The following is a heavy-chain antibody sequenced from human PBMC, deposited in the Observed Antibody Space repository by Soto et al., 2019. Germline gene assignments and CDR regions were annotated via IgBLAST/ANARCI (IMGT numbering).Heavy chain of an antibody. CDR1: GGTFSSYT. J-gene: IGHJ4*02. CDR3: ARRADDSSGYYSGEYYFDY. D-gene: IGHD3-22*01. V-gene: IGHV1-69*02. CDR2: IIPILGIA. Sequence: QVQLVQSGAEVKKPGSSVKVSCKASGGTFSSYTISWVRQAPGQGLEWMGRIIPILGIANYAQKFQGRVTITADKSTSTAYMERSSLRSEDTAVYYCARRADDSSGYYSGEYYFDYWGQGTLVTVSS.